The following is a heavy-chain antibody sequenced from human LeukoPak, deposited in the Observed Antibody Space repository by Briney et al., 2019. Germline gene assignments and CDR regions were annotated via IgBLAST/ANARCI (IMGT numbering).Heavy chain of an antibody. V-gene: IGHV4-59*08. Sequence: SETLSLTCSVSGVSVSSYSWSWIRQPPGKGLEWIGYLSDRGSTNYNPSLWSRVTISVDTSKSQFSLKMNSVTAADTAVYYCARGGDTYDPQGFDYWGQGTLVTVSS. CDR1: GVSVSSYS. CDR3: ARGGDTYDPQGFDY. D-gene: IGHD5-18*01. J-gene: IGHJ4*02. CDR2: LSDRGST.